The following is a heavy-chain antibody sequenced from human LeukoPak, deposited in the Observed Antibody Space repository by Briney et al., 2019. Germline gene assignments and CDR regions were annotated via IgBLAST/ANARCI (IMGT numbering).Heavy chain of an antibody. D-gene: IGHD5-12*01. Sequence: GGSLRLSCAASGFTFSSYWMSWVRQAPGKGLEWVANIKQDGSEKYYVDSVKGRFTISRDNAKNSLYLQMNSLRAEDTAVYYCARDSGDRDGYNYGDYWGQGTLVTVSS. J-gene: IGHJ4*02. CDR2: IKQDGSEK. V-gene: IGHV3-7*01. CDR3: ARDSGDRDGYNYGDY. CDR1: GFTFSSYW.